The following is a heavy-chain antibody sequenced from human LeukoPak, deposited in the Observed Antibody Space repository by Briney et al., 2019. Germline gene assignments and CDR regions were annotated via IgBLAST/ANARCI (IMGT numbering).Heavy chain of an antibody. J-gene: IGHJ4*02. V-gene: IGHV4-34*01. CDR1: GGSFSGYY. CDR2: INHSGST. CDR3: AKYGGYSYLDY. D-gene: IGHD5-12*01. Sequence: PSETLSLTCAVYGGSFSGYYWSWIRQPPGKGLEWIGEINHSGSTNYNPSLKSRVTISVDTSENQFSLKLSSVTAADTAVYYCAKYGGYSYLDYWGQGTLVTVSS.